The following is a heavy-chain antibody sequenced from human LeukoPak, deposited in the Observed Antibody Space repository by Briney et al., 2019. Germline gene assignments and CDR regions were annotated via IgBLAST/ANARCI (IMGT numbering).Heavy chain of an antibody. CDR1: GFTFSTYW. Sequence: GGSLRLSCAASGFTFSTYWMTWVRQAPGKGLEWVANINPDGSEKYYAESVRGRFTISRDNGKNSLNMEMNGLRAEDTALYYCARVIVLLAAAGDHYDSWGQGTLVTVSS. V-gene: IGHV3-7*01. CDR2: INPDGSEK. D-gene: IGHD2-8*01. J-gene: IGHJ4*02. CDR3: ARVIVLLAAAGDHYDS.